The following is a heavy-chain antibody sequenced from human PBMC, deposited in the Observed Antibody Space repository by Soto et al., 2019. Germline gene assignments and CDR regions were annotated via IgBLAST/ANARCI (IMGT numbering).Heavy chain of an antibody. CDR3: ATETSTWGC. Sequence: EVQLVESGGGLVQPGGSLRLSCVASGFAFSNYWINWVRQAPGKGLEWVANIKQDGSEKNYVDSVKGRFTISRDNARNSLYLQMNSLRAEDTAAYYCATETSTWGCWGQGTLVAVSS. V-gene: IGHV3-7*05. CDR1: GFAFSNYW. D-gene: IGHD7-27*01. CDR2: IKQDGSEK. J-gene: IGHJ4*02.